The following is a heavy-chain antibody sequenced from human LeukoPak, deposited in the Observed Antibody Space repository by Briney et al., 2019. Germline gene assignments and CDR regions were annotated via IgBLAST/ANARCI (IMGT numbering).Heavy chain of an antibody. V-gene: IGHV3-53*01. J-gene: IGHJ4*02. CDR3: AKDPDCTSGICYTFFDY. CDR2: IYSGGST. D-gene: IGHD2-8*01. CDR1: EFSVGSNY. Sequence: GGSLRLSCAASEFSVGSNYMSWVRQAPGKGLERVSLIYSGGSTNYADSVKGRFTVSRDNSKNTLYLQMNSLRAEDTAVYYCAKDPDCTSGICYTFFDYWGQGTLVTVSS.